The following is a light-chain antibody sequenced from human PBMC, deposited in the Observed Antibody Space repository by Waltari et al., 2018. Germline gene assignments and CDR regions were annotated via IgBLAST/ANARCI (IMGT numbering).Light chain of an antibody. CDR3: CSYAGSRKV. V-gene: IGLV2-11*01. J-gene: IGLJ2*01. CDR2: AVN. Sequence: QSALTQPRSVSASPGQSVTIPCTGINDDVGGYTYVSWYLQHPGQAPKLLLYAVNKRPSRVPDRYAGSSSGSTASLTIASLQTKDEAHYYCCSYAGSRKVFGGGTKLTVL. CDR1: NDDVGGYTY.